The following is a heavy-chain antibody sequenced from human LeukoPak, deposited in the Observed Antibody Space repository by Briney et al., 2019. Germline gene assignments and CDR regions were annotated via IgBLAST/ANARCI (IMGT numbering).Heavy chain of an antibody. CDR2: ISSSSSYI. V-gene: IGHV3-21*01. D-gene: IGHD6-13*01. Sequence: GGSLRLSCAASGFTFSSYSMNWVRQAPGKGLEWVSSISSSSSYIYYADSVKGRFTISRDNAENSLYLQMNSLRAEDTAVYYCARSRIAAAGTLDYWGQGTLVTVSS. CDR1: GFTFSSYS. CDR3: ARSRIAAAGTLDY. J-gene: IGHJ4*02.